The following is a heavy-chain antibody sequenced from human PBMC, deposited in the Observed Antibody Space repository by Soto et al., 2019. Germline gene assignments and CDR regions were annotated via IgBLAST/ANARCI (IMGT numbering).Heavy chain of an antibody. CDR1: GGSISSYY. D-gene: IGHD2-8*01. Sequence: SETLSLTCTVSGGSISSYYWSWIRQPPGKGLEWIGYIYYSGSTNYNPSLKSRVTISVDTSKNQFSLKLSSVTAADTAVYYCARDSPNLPGVPTYYFDYWGQGTLVTVSS. V-gene: IGHV4-59*01. J-gene: IGHJ4*02. CDR2: IYYSGST. CDR3: ARDSPNLPGVPTYYFDY.